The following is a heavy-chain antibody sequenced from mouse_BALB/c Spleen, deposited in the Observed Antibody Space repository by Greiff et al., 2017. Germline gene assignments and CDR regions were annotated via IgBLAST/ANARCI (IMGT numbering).Heavy chain of an antibody. J-gene: IGHJ2*01. CDR3: ENKGVATDYFDD. D-gene: IGHD1-1*01. V-gene: IGHV1-18*01. CDR2: INPNNGGT. Sequence: VQLKESGPELVKPGASVKIPCKASGYTFTDYNMDWVKQSHGKSLEWIGDINPNNGGTTYNQKFKGKATLTVDKSSSTAYMELRSLTSEDTAVYCCENKGVATDYFDDWGQGTTLTVSA. CDR1: GYTFTDYN.